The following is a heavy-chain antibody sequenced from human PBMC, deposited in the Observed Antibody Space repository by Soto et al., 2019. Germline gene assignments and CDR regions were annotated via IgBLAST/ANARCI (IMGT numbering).Heavy chain of an antibody. Sequence: SVKVSCKASGGTFISYAIIWVRQAPGQGLEWMGGIIPIFGTANYAQKFQGRVTITADESTSTAYMELSSLRSEDTAVYYCARSNKGELLTLSAFDIWGQGTMVTVSS. CDR2: IIPIFGTA. V-gene: IGHV1-69*13. D-gene: IGHD1-26*01. CDR3: ARSNKGELLTLSAFDI. J-gene: IGHJ3*02. CDR1: GGTFISYA.